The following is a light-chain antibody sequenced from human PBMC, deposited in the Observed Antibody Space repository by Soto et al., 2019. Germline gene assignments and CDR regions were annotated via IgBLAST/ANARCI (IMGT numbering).Light chain of an antibody. J-gene: IGKJ1*01. CDR3: KHFNSYPWT. CDR1: QSISSF. Sequence: DIQMTQYPSTLSASVGDRVTITCGASQSISSFLAWYQQKPGKAPKLMINKASSLESGVPSRFSGSGSGTELTLTISSLQPDDFATYYCKHFNSYPWTFGQGTKVDIK. CDR2: KAS. V-gene: IGKV1-5*03.